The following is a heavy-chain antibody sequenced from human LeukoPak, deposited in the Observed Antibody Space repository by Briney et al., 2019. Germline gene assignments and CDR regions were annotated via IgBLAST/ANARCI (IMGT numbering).Heavy chain of an antibody. CDR2: ISGSGGST. J-gene: IGHJ4*02. D-gene: IGHD3-3*01. CDR1: GFTFSSYA. Sequence: PRGSLGLSCAASGFTFSSYAMSWVRQAPGKGLEWVSAISGSGGSTYYADSVKGRFTISRDNSKNTLYLQMNSLRAEDTAVYYCAKDTQTDYDFWSGPDYWGQGTLVTVSS. CDR3: AKDTQTDYDFWSGPDY. V-gene: IGHV3-23*01.